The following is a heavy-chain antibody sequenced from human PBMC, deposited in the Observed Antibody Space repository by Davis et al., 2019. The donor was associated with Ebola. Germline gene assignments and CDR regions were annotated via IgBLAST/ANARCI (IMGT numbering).Heavy chain of an antibody. J-gene: IGHJ6*02. CDR3: ARGRGGKSRYGMDV. CDR1: GGTFSSYA. Sequence: AASVKVSCKASGGTFSSYAISWVRQAPGQGLEWMGGIIPIFGTANYAQKFQGRVTITADESTSTAYMELRSLRSDDTAVYYCARGRGGKSRYGMDVWGQGTTVTVSS. V-gene: IGHV1-69*13. CDR2: IIPIFGTA. D-gene: IGHD4-23*01.